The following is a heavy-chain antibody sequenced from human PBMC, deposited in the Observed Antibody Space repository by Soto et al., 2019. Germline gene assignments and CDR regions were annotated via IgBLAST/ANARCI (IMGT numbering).Heavy chain of an antibody. V-gene: IGHV5-51*01. CDR3: ARQAAAGKYYYAMDV. CDR2: IYPGDSDT. CDR1: GYSFTSYW. D-gene: IGHD6-13*01. Sequence: GESLKISCKGSGYSFTSYWIGWARQMPGKGLEWMGIIYPGDSDTRYSPSFQGQVTISADKSINTTYLQWSSLKASDTAIYYCARQAAAGKYYYAMDVWGQGTTVTVSS. J-gene: IGHJ6*02.